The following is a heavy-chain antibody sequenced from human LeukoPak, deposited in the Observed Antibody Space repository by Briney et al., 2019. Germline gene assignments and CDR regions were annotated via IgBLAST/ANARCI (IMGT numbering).Heavy chain of an antibody. D-gene: IGHD6-13*01. J-gene: IGHJ4*02. CDR2: IYYSGST. CDR3: ARGAYSSSWYDY. V-gene: IGHV4-59*01. Sequence: SETLSLTCTVSGGSISSYYWSWIRQPPGKGLEWIGYIYYSGSTSYNPSLKSRVTISVDTSKNQFSLNLRSVNAADTAVYYCARGAYSSSWYDYWGQGTLVTVSS. CDR1: GGSISSYY.